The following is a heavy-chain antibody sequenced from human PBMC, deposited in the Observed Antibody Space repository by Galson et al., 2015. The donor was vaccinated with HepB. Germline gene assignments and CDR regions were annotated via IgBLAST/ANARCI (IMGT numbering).Heavy chain of an antibody. J-gene: IGHJ5*02. CDR3: VKEGSWFGGDWFDP. D-gene: IGHD3-16*01. Sequence: LRLSCAGSGFIFRHHAMAWIRQAPGKGLEWVSGINGRGSTRSYSDAVKGRFSISGDNSKDTVFLQMDNLRAEDTAVYYCVKEGSWFGGDWFDPWGQGALVTVS. CDR2: INGRGSTR. CDR1: GFIFRHHA. V-gene: IGHV3-23*01.